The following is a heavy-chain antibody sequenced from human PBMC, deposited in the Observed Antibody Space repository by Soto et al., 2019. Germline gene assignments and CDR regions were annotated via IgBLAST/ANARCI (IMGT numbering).Heavy chain of an antibody. CDR3: ARVDTAMDGFDY. Sequence: SSETLSLTCTVSGGSISSSSYYWGWIRQPPGKGLEWIGSIYYSGSTYYNPSLKSRVTISVDTSKNQFSLKLSSVTAADTAVYYCARVDTAMDGFDYWGQGTLVTVSS. V-gene: IGHV4-39*01. CDR2: IYYSGST. CDR1: GGSISSSSYY. D-gene: IGHD5-18*01. J-gene: IGHJ4*02.